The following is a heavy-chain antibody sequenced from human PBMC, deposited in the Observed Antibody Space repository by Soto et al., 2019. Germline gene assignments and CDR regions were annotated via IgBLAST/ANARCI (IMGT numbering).Heavy chain of an antibody. J-gene: IGHJ6*03. CDR3: AKDLADYLYYYDMDV. CDR2: ISWNSSSI. V-gene: IGHV3-9*01. CDR1: GFTFDDYA. Sequence: EVQLVESGGGLVQPGRSLRLSCAASGFTFDDYAMHWVRQAPGKGLEWVSGISWNSSSIGYADSVKGRFTISRDNAKNSQYMKMNSLRAEDTALYYCAKDLADYLYYYDMDVWGKGTTVTVSS. D-gene: IGHD4-17*01.